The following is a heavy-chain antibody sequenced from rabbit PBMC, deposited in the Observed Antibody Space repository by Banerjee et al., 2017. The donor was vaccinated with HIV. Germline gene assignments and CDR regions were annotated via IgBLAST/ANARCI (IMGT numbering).Heavy chain of an antibody. CDR1: RFTLSSYW. CDR3: VSYDDYGDRNL. D-gene: IGHD2-1*01. CDR2: IDAGSSGYT. V-gene: IGHV1S40*01. J-gene: IGHJ4*01. Sequence: QSLEESGGDLVKPGASLTLTCTASRFTLSSYWMCWVRQAPGKGLEWIACIDAGSSGYTWYANWAKGRFTISKTSSTTVTLQMTSMTGADTDTYFCVSYDDYGDRNLWGQGTLVTVS.